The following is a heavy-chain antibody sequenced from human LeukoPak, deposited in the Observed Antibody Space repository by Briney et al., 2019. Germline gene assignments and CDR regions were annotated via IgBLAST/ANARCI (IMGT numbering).Heavy chain of an antibody. Sequence: GGSLSLSSAASGFTFSSYAMSCVRQAPGKGLEWVSAISGSGGSTYYADSVKGRFTISRDNTKNTQYLQMNSLRAEDTVLYYCAKVFGTYGTFDIWGQGTMVTVSS. CDR3: AKVFGTYGTFDI. D-gene: IGHD3/OR15-3a*01. CDR2: ISGSGGST. V-gene: IGHV3-23*01. J-gene: IGHJ3*02. CDR1: GFTFSSYA.